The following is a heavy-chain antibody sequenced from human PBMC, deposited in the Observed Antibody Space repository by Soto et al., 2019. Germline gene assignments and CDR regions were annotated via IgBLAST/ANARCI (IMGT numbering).Heavy chain of an antibody. V-gene: IGHV1-69*13. D-gene: IGHD1-26*01. CDR2: IIPIFGTA. J-gene: IGHJ6*02. CDR3: ASRGSPLRNYSIDV. CDR1: GGTFSSHA. Sequence: SLKVSCKASGGTFSSHAISWVRQAPGQELEWMGGIIPIFGTANYAQKFQGRVTITADESTSTAYMELSSLRSGDTAVYYCASRGSPLRNYSIDVWAQATTVTVCS.